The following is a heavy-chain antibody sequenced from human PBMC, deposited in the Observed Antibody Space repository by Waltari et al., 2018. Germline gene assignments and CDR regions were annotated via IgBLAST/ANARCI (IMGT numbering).Heavy chain of an antibody. J-gene: IGHJ5*02. D-gene: IGHD1-7*01. V-gene: IGHV1-2*02. CDR3: ARRSWTTGTTVPAWFDP. CDR1: GYTFTGYY. Sequence: QVQLVQSGAEVKKPGASVKVSCKASGYTFTGYYMHWVRQAPGQGLEWMGWINPNSGGTNYAQKFQGRVTMTRDTSISTAYMELSRLRSDDTAVYYCARRSWTTGTTVPAWFDPWGQGTLVTVSS. CDR2: INPNSGGT.